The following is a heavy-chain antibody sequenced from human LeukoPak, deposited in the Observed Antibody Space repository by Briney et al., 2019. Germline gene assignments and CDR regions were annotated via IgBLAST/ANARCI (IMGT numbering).Heavy chain of an antibody. CDR2: ITSTGSRI. J-gene: IGHJ4*02. CDR3: TRDPHALDY. V-gene: IGHV3-48*02. Sequence: GGSLRLSCAASGFTVSRYSMNWVSQAPGEGLEWVSYITSTGSRIYYADSGKGRFTISRDNAKNSLYLQMNSLRDEDTAVYYCTRDPHALDYWGQGTLVTVSS. CDR1: GFTVSRYS.